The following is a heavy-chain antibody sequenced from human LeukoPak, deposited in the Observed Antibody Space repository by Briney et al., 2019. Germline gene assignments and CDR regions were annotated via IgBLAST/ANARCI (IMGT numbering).Heavy chain of an antibody. CDR1: GFTFSSYS. Sequence: GGSLRLSCAASGFTFSSYSMNWVRQAPGKGLEWLSSISSDSTYIYYADSVKGRFTISRDNAQNSLFLQMNSLRAEDTAVYYCARIKFGAAAPVGNVMDVWGQGTTVTVPS. D-gene: IGHD6-25*01. J-gene: IGHJ6*02. V-gene: IGHV3-21*01. CDR3: ARIKFGAAAPVGNVMDV. CDR2: ISSDSTYI.